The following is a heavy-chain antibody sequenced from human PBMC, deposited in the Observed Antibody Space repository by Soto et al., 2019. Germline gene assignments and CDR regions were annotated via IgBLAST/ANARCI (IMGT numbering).Heavy chain of an antibody. D-gene: IGHD2-2*02. CDR2: IKSKTDGGTT. CDR3: TTEGDIVLVPAAIGYYYYGMDV. CDR1: GFTFSNAW. Sequence: PGGSLRLSCAASGFTFSNAWMNWVRQAPGKGLEWVGRIKSKTDGGTTDYAAPVKGRFTISRDDSKNTLYLQMNSLKTEDTAVYYCTTEGDIVLVPAAIGYYYYGMDVWGQGITVTVSS. J-gene: IGHJ6*02. V-gene: IGHV3-15*07.